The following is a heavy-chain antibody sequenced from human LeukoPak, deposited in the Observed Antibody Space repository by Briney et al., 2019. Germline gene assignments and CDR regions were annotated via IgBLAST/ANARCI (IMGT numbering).Heavy chain of an antibody. CDR2: INPNSGDT. V-gene: IGHV1-2*02. D-gene: IGHD5-18*01. J-gene: IGHJ4*02. CDR3: ATGRNVDTAMVAERDFDY. CDR1: GYTFTGYF. Sequence: ASVKVSCTASGYTFTGYFMHWVRQAPGQGPEWMGWINPNSGDTNYAQKFQGRVTMTRDTSISTAYMELSRLRSDDTGVYYCATGRNVDTAMVAERDFDYWGQGTLVTVSS.